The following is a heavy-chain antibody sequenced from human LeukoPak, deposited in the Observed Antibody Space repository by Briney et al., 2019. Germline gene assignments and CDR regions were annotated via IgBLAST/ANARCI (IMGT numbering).Heavy chain of an antibody. J-gene: IGHJ4*02. D-gene: IGHD6-13*01. Sequence: GGSLRLSCAASGFTFSSYEMNWVRQAPGKGLEWVSYISSSGSTIYYADSVKGRFTISRDNAKNSLYLQMNSLRAEDTAFYYCARLAAARPGTDYWGQGTLVTVSS. CDR1: GFTFSSYE. V-gene: IGHV3-48*03. CDR3: ARLAAARPGTDY. CDR2: ISSSGSTI.